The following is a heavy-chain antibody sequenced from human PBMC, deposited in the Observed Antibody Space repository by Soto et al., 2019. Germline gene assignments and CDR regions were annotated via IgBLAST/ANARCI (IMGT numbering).Heavy chain of an antibody. CDR1: GGSFSAYY. CDR3: ARHTYTYGDSNF. J-gene: IGHJ6*02. Sequence: PSETLYLTCDVYGGSFSAYYWSWIRQPPGKGLEWIGEINHSGSTNYNPSLKSRVTISVDTSKNQFSLKLSSVTAADTAVYYCARHTYTYGDSNFRGQGTTVTLSS. D-gene: IGHD4-17*01. V-gene: IGHV4-34*01. CDR2: INHSGST.